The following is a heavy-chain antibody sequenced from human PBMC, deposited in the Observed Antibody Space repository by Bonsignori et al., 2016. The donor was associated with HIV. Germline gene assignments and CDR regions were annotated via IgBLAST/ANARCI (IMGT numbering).Heavy chain of an antibody. V-gene: IGHV3-30*18. D-gene: IGHD2-21*01. CDR2: ISYDGSKK. CDR1: GIAFSSYG. Sequence: GGSLRLSCAASGIAFSSYGIHWVRQAPGKGLEWVAVISYDGSKKYYADSVKGRFTLSRDNSKNMLYLQMNGLRADDTAVYYCAKLNFEVGGAKDAVDIWGLGTMVTVSS. CDR3: AKLNFEVGGAKDAVDI. J-gene: IGHJ3*02.